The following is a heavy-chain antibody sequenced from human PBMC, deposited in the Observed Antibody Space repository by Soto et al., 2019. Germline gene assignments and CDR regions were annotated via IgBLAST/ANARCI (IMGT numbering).Heavy chain of an antibody. D-gene: IGHD5-12*01. CDR2: INPNGGVT. J-gene: IGHJ6*03. CDR3: ARESGGATATLDYYYFYMDV. Sequence: QVQLVQSGAEVRKPGASVTVSCRSSGDSFNDYYIHWVRQAPGQGFEWMGWINPNGGVTKYAKKFQGWVRMTRDTSIRTVYMQLSRLRSADTAVYYCARESGGATATLDYYYFYMDVWGTGTTVTVSS. CDR1: GDSFNDYY. V-gene: IGHV1-2*04.